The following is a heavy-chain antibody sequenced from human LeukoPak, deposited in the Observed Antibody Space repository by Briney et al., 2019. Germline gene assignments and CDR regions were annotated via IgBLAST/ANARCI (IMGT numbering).Heavy chain of an antibody. CDR1: GYIYTSYS. V-gene: IGHV1-46*01. CDR3: ARDLSHRYYHSTGYAFDY. Sequence: ASVKVSCKASGYIYTSYSMHWVRRVPGQGLEWMGIINPSGGTTNYAQKFQGRVTMTRDTSTSTVYMDLSSLRSEDTAVYYCARDLSHRYYHSTGYAFDYWGQGTLVTVSS. J-gene: IGHJ4*02. CDR2: INPSGGTT. D-gene: IGHD3-22*01.